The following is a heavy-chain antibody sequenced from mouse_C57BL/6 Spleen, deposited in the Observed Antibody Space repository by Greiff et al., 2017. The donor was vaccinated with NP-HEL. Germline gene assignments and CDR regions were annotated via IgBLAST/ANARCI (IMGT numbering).Heavy chain of an antibody. D-gene: IGHD2-10*01. V-gene: IGHV5-17*01. CDR1: GFTFSDYG. J-gene: IGHJ2*01. CDR2: ISSGSSTI. CDR3: ARKAYQYYFDY. Sequence: EVKVVESGGGLVKPGGSLKLSCAASGFTFSDYGMHWVRQAPEKGLEWVAYISSGSSTIYYADTVKGRFTISRDNAKNTLFLQMTSLRSEDTAMYYCARKAYQYYFDYWGQGTTLTVSS.